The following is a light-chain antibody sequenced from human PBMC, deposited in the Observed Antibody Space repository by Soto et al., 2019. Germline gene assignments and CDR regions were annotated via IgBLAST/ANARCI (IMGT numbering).Light chain of an antibody. Sequence: EIVMTQSPATLSASPGERATLSCRASQSVSSNLAWYQQKPGQAPRLLIYGASTRATGIPARFSGSGSGTEFPPNISSLQSEDFAVYYCQQYNYWPPYTFGQGTKLEIK. CDR3: QQYNYWPPYT. CDR2: GAS. V-gene: IGKV3-15*01. CDR1: QSVSSN. J-gene: IGKJ2*01.